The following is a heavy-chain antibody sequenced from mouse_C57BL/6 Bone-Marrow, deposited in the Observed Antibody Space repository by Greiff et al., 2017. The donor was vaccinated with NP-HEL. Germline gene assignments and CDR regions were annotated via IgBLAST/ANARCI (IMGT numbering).Heavy chain of an antibody. Sequence: QVQLQQPGAELVKPGASVKMSCKASGYTFTSYWITWVKQRPGQGLEWIGDIYPGSGSTNYNEKFKSKATLTVDTTSSTAYMQLSSLTSEDSAVYYCARDYGSSRAWFADWGQGTLVTVSA. CDR3: ARDYGSSRAWFAD. D-gene: IGHD1-1*01. CDR1: GYTFTSYW. J-gene: IGHJ3*01. CDR2: IYPGSGST. V-gene: IGHV1-55*01.